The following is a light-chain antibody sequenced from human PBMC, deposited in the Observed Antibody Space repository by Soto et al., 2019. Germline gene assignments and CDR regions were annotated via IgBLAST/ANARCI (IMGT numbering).Light chain of an antibody. V-gene: IGLV2-11*01. CDR2: AVT. CDR1: SSDVGDYNY. CDR3: CSYAGSYTWV. J-gene: IGLJ3*02. Sequence: QSALTQPRSVSGSPGQSVTISCTGTSSDVGDYNYVSWYQQHPGKAPKLLIYAVTMRPSGVPDRFSGSKSGNTASLTISGLQAEDEADYYCCSYAGSYTWVFGGGTKLTVL.